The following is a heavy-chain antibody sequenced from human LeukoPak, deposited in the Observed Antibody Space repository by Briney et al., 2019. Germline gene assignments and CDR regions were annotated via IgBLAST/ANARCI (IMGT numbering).Heavy chain of an antibody. Sequence: SVKVSCKASGGTFSSYAISWVRQAPGQRLEWIGGIIPIFGTANYAQKFQGRVTITADESTSTAYMELSSLRSEDTAVYYCASTHDYGDYYYYYGMDVWGQGTTVTVSS. D-gene: IGHD4-17*01. CDR3: ASTHDYGDYYYYYGMDV. J-gene: IGHJ6*02. CDR1: GGTFSSYA. V-gene: IGHV1-69*13. CDR2: IIPIFGTA.